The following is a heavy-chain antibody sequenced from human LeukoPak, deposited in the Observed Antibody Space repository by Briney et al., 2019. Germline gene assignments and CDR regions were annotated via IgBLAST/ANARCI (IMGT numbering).Heavy chain of an antibody. CDR3: ARGPTLRIAMVRGVLSFDY. Sequence: SETLSLTCAVYGGSFSGYYSSWIRQPPGKGLEWIGEINHSGSTNYNPSLKSRVTISVDTSKNQFSLKLSSVTAADTAVYYCARGPTLRIAMVRGVLSFDYWGQGTLVTVSS. CDR2: INHSGST. D-gene: IGHD3-10*01. CDR1: GGSFSGYY. V-gene: IGHV4-34*01. J-gene: IGHJ4*02.